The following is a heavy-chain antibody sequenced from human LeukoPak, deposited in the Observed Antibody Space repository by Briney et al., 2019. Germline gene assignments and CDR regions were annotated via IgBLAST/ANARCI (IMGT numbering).Heavy chain of an antibody. J-gene: IGHJ4*02. CDR2: IYYSGST. D-gene: IGHD6-19*01. CDR1: GGSISSYY. CDR3: ARVGSSGWQLDY. V-gene: IGHV4-59*01. Sequence: SVTLSLTCTVSGGSISSYYWSWIRQPPGKGLEWIGYIYYSGSTNYNPSLKSRVTISVDTSKNQFSLKLSSVTAADTAVYYCARVGSSGWQLDYWGQGTLVTVSS.